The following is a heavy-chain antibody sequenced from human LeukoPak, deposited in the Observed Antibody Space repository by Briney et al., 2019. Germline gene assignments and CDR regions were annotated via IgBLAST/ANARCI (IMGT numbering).Heavy chain of an antibody. CDR1: GYTFTGYY. CDR3: ARDRAAAGTGYFDY. J-gene: IGHJ4*02. D-gene: IGHD6-13*01. V-gene: IGHV1-2*02. Sequence: ASVKVSCKASGYTFTGYYMHWVRQAPGQGLEWMGWINPNSGGTNYAQKFQGRVTMTRDTSISTAYMELSRLRSDDTAVYYGARDRAAAGTGYFDYWGQGTLVTVSS. CDR2: INPNSGGT.